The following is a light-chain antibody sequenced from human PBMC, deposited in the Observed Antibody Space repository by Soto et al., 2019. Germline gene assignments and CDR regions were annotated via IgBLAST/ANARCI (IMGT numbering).Light chain of an antibody. CDR2: AAS. CDR1: QSISSY. Sequence: DIQMTQSPSSLSASVGDRVTITCRASQSISSYLNWYQQKPGKAPKLLIYAASSLQSGVPSRFSGSGSGTDFTLTISSLQPEDFATYYCQQSYSTSXTFGQGNKV. J-gene: IGKJ1*01. V-gene: IGKV1-39*01. CDR3: QQSYSTSXT.